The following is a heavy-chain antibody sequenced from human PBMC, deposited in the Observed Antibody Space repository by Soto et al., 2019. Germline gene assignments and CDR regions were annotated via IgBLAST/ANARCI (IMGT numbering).Heavy chain of an antibody. CDR3: MYYCTKSNYDGDDYVRYGLDV. CDR1: GYRFTGYG. V-gene: IGHV1-2*02. D-gene: IGHD3-10*02. J-gene: IGHJ6*02. Sequence: QVQLVQSGAEVKKPGASLKVSCKASGYRFTGYGLHWVRQAPGQGLQGMGWINPKSGDTDYAQKLQGRVTMTREMTTNTAYLELSRLRSDDTADDTAMYYCTKSNYDGDDYVRYGLDVWGQGTTVTVSS. CDR2: INPKSGDT.